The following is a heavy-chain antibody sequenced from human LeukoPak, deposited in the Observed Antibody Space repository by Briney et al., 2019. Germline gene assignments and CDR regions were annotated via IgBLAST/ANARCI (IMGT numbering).Heavy chain of an antibody. CDR2: ISSIGTYI. D-gene: IGHD1-26*01. V-gene: IGHV3-21*01. CDR1: GFTFSGYS. CDR3: ARLSGSFGRYYFDY. Sequence: GGSLRLSCAASGFTFSGYSINWVRQAPGKGLEWVSSISSIGTYIYYADSVKGRFTISRDNAKNSLYLQMNSLRAEDTAVYYCARLSGSFGRYYFDYWGQGTLVTVSS. J-gene: IGHJ4*02.